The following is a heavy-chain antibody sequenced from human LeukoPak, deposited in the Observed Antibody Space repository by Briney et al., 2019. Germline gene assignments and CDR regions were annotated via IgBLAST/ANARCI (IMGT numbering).Heavy chain of an antibody. Sequence: SETLSLTCTVSGDSIGSYYWSWIRQPPGKGLEWIGYVSYSGSTNYNPSLKSRVHISVDTSKNQFSLRLTSVTAADTAVYYCAIGWGSSWYYFDCWGQGILVTVSS. CDR3: AIGWGSSWYYFDC. D-gene: IGHD6-13*01. CDR2: VSYSGST. J-gene: IGHJ4*02. V-gene: IGHV4-59*01. CDR1: GDSIGSYY.